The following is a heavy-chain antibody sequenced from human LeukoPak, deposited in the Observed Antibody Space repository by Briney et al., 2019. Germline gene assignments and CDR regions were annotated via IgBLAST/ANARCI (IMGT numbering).Heavy chain of an antibody. D-gene: IGHD3-22*01. J-gene: IGHJ4*02. CDR2: IYTSGST. CDR1: GGSISSSSYY. Sequence: PSETLSLTCTVSGGSISSSSYYWSWIRQPAGKGLEWIGRIYTSGSTNYNPSLKSRVTMSVDTSKNQFSLKLSSVTAADTAVYYCARERIYDGDFDYWGQGTLVTVSS. CDR3: ARERIYDGDFDY. V-gene: IGHV4-61*02.